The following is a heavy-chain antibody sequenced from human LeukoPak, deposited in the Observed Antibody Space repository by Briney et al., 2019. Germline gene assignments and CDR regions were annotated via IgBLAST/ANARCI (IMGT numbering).Heavy chain of an antibody. CDR2: ISSSGSTI. J-gene: IGHJ4*02. CDR1: GFTFSSYE. CDR3: AREETNGDFDY. V-gene: IGHV3-48*03. Sequence: GGSLRLSCAASGFTFSSYEMNWVRQAPGKGLEWVSYISSSGSTIYYADSVKGRFTISRDNAKNSLYLQMNSPRAEDTAVYYCAREETNGDFDYWGQGTLVTVSS. D-gene: IGHD4-17*01.